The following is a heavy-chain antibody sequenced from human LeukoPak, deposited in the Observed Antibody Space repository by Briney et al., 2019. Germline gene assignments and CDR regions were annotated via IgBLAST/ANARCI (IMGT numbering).Heavy chain of an antibody. CDR1: GFTFSSYG. D-gene: IGHD3-22*01. CDR3: AKGAPYYYDSSSYYYYYGMDV. V-gene: IGHV3-33*06. J-gene: IGHJ6*02. CDR2: IWYDGSNK. Sequence: SGGSLRLSCAASGFTFSSYGMHWVRQAPGKGLEWVAVIWYDGSNKYYADSVKGRFTISRDNSKNTLYLQMNSLRAEDTAVYYCAKGAPYYYDSSSYYYYYGMDVWGQGTTATVSS.